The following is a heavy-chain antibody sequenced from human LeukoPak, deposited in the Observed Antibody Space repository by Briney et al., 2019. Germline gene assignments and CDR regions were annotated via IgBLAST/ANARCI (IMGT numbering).Heavy chain of an antibody. CDR3: ARDIVVVVAATQLGGNYYYYYGMDV. D-gene: IGHD2-15*01. V-gene: IGHV1-69*13. CDR2: IIPIFGTA. Sequence: RASVKVSCKASGGTFSSYAISWVRQAPGQGLEWMGGIIPIFGTANYAQKFQGRVTITADESTSTAYMELSSPRSEDTAVYYCARDIVVVVAATQLGGNYYYYYGMDVWGQGTTVTVSS. CDR1: GGTFSSYA. J-gene: IGHJ6*02.